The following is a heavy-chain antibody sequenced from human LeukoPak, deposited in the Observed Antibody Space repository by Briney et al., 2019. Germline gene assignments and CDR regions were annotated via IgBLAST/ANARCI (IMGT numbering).Heavy chain of an antibody. CDR3: AREVGYYYDSSGFDY. CDR1: GFTFRSYA. CDR2: ISSSSSYI. D-gene: IGHD3-22*01. J-gene: IGHJ4*02. Sequence: GGSLRLSCAASGFTFRSYAMSWVRQAPGKGLEWVSSISSSSSYIYYADSVKGRFTISRDNAKNSLYLQMNSLRAEDTAVYYCAREVGYYYDSSGFDYWGQGTLVTVSS. V-gene: IGHV3-21*01.